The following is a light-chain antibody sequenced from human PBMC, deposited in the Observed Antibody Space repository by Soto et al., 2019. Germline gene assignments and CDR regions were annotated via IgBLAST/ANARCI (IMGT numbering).Light chain of an antibody. Sequence: QSALTQPASVSGSPGQSITISCTGTSSDVGGYNYVSWYQQYPGKAPKLMIYEVSNRPSGVSNRFSGSKSGNTASLTISGLQAEDEADYYCSSYTISSTVVFGGGTKVTVL. CDR1: SSDVGGYNY. CDR3: SSYTISSTVV. CDR2: EVS. J-gene: IGLJ2*01. V-gene: IGLV2-14*01.